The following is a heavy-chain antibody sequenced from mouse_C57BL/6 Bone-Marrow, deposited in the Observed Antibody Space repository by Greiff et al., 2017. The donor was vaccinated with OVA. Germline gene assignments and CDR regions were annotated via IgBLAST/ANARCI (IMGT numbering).Heavy chain of an antibody. V-gene: IGHV1-15*01. CDR1: GYTFTDYE. Sequence: VHLVESGAELVRPGASVTLSCKASGYTFTDYEMHWVKQTPVHGLEWIGAIDPETGGTAYNQKFKGKAILTADKSSSTAYMELRSLTSEDSAVYYCTRYGIYYYGSSYYFDYWGQGTTLTVSS. CDR2: IDPETGGT. CDR3: TRYGIYYYGSSYYFDY. D-gene: IGHD1-1*01. J-gene: IGHJ2*01.